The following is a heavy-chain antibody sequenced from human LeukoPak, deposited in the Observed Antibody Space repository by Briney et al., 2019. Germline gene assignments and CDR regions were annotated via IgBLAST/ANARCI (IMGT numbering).Heavy chain of an antibody. D-gene: IGHD6-19*01. CDR3: ARGRGIAVAGTLFASRSNWFDP. Sequence: SETLSLTCAVYGGSFSGYYWSWIRQPPGKGLECIGEINNSGSTNYNPSRKRRVTISVDTSKNQFSLKLSSVTAADTAVYYCARGRGIAVAGTLFASRSNWFDPWGQGTLVTVSS. CDR1: GGSFSGYY. J-gene: IGHJ5*02. CDR2: INNSGST. V-gene: IGHV4-34*01.